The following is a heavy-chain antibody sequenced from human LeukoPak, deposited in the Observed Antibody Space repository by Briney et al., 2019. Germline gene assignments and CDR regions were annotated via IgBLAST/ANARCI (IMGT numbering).Heavy chain of an antibody. Sequence: ASVEVSCKASGGTFSSYAISWVRQAPGQGLEWMGRIIPIFGIANYAQKFQGRVTITADKSTSTAYMELSSLRSEDTAVYYCARLSGSAAGRPDPFDYWGQGTLVTVSS. CDR2: IIPIFGIA. V-gene: IGHV1-69*04. CDR1: GGTFSSYA. J-gene: IGHJ4*02. D-gene: IGHD3-10*01. CDR3: ARLSGSAAGRPDPFDY.